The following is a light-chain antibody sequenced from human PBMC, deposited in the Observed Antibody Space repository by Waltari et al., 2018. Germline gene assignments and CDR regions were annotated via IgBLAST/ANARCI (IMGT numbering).Light chain of an antibody. CDR1: QSVSSN. Sequence: EIVMTQSPATLSVSPGERATLSCRASQSVSSNLAWYQQKPGPAPRLLIYGASTRATGIPARCSGSGSGTEFTLTISSLQSEDFAVYYCQQYNNWPPTFGQGTKVEIK. V-gene: IGKV3-15*01. J-gene: IGKJ1*01. CDR3: QQYNNWPPT. CDR2: GAS.